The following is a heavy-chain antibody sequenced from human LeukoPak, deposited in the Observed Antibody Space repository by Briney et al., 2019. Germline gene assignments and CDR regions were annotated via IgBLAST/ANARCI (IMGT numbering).Heavy chain of an antibody. J-gene: IGHJ4*02. D-gene: IGHD6-19*01. CDR1: GFTFSTYS. CDR3: AKDVVPDSGWDLDH. Sequence: GGSLRLSCAASGFTFSTYSMTWVRQGPGKGLEWVSSIYPSGDSTFYADSVKGRFTISRDNSKNTLYLRMSSLRTEDTAIYYCAKDVVPDSGWDLDHWGQGTLVTVSS. V-gene: IGHV3-23*01. CDR2: IYPSGDST.